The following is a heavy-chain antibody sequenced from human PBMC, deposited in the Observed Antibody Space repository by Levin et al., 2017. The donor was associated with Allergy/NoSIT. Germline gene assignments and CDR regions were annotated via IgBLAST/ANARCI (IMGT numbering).Heavy chain of an antibody. J-gene: IGHJ4*02. CDR1: GFTLSSYA. D-gene: IGHD4-17*01. CDR2: ISGSGGST. V-gene: IGHV3-23*01. CDR3: AKDSRDYGDYAAPEVDY. Sequence: GGSLRLSCAASGFTLSSYAMSWVRQAPGKGLEWVSAISGSGGSTYYADSVKGRFTISRDNSKNTLYLQMNSLRAEDTAVYYCAKDSRDYGDYAAPEVDYWGQGTLVTVSS.